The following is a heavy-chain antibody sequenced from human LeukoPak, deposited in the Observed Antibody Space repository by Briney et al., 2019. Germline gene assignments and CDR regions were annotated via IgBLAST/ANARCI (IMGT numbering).Heavy chain of an antibody. CDR1: GGSNSSYY. CDR3: ASGELYCSSTGCDSNDAFDI. J-gene: IGHJ3*02. CDR2: NYYNWST. V-gene: IGHV4-59*08. Sequence: SATLSLTCSASGGSNSSYYWSWIRQPPGKGLEWIRYNYYNWSTKYNPSLKSRVTISVDTSKNQFSLKLSSVTAADTAGYYCASGELYCSSTGCDSNDAFDIWGQGTMVTVSS. D-gene: IGHD2-2*01.